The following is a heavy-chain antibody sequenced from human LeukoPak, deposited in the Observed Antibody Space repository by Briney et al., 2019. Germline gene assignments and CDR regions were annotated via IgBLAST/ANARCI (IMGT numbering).Heavy chain of an antibody. CDR3: TRGDYYDSSGYYPDY. V-gene: IGHV3-49*04. CDR2: IRSKAYGGTT. J-gene: IGHJ4*02. Sequence: GGSLRLSCAASGFTFSSYEMNWVRQAPGKGLEWVGFIRSKAYGGTTEYAASVKVRFTISRDDSKSIAYLQMNSLKTEDTAVYYCTRGDYYDSSGYYPDYWGQGTLVTVSS. CDR1: GFTFSSYE. D-gene: IGHD3-22*01.